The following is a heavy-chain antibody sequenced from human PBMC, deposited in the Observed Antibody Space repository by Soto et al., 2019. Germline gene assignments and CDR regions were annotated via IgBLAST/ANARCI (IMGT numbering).Heavy chain of an antibody. CDR3: AKDEVKVPAAWDVFDI. V-gene: IGHV3-23*01. D-gene: IGHD2-2*01. J-gene: IGHJ3*02. Sequence: EVQLLESGGGLVQPGGSLRLSCAASGFTFSSYAMSWVRQAPGKGLEWVSAISGSGGSTYYADSVKGRFTISRDNSKNTLYLQMNNLRAEDTAVYYCAKDEVKVPAAWDVFDIWGQGTMVTVSS. CDR2: ISGSGGST. CDR1: GFTFSSYA.